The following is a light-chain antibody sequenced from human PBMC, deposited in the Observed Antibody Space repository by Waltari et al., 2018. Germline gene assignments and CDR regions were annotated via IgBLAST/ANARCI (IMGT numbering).Light chain of an antibody. CDR1: QDINTS. Sequence: DIQMTQSPSSLSASAGDTVTITYRASQDINTSLNWYQQKPGKAPKRLIYAASSLESGVPLRFSGSGSGTDFTLTISSLQPEDFVTYYCLQYSSHPYNFGQGTKVEI. CDR3: LQYSSHPYN. J-gene: IGKJ2*01. V-gene: IGKV1-17*01. CDR2: AAS.